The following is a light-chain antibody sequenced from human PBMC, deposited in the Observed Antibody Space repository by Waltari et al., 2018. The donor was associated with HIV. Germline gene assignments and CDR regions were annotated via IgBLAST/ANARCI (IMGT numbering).Light chain of an antibody. J-gene: IGLJ2*01. Sequence: SYELTQPPSVSVSPGQTASITCSGDKLGDKYACWYQQKPGQSPVLVIYQDSKRPPGIPERFSGSNSGNTATLTISGTQAMDEADYYCQAWDSRGDVVFGGGTKLTVL. CDR3: QAWDSRGDVV. CDR2: QDS. CDR1: KLGDKY. V-gene: IGLV3-1*01.